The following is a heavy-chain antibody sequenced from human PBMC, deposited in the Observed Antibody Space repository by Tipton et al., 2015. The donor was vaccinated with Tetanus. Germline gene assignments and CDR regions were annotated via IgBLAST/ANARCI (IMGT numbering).Heavy chain of an antibody. J-gene: IGHJ4*02. D-gene: IGHD3-10*01. Sequence: GLVKPSETLSLTCTVSGGSISSYYWSWIRQPPGKGLEWIGYIYYSGSTNYNPSLKSRVTMSLDTSKNQFSLKLNSVTAADTAVYYCARGIWFGPGPKFYFDSWGQGTPVAVSS. CDR3: ARGIWFGPGPKFYFDS. CDR2: IYYSGST. CDR1: GGSISSYY. V-gene: IGHV4-59*12.